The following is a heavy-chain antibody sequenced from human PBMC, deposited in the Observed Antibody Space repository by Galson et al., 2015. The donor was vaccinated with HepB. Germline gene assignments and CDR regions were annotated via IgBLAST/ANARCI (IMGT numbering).Heavy chain of an antibody. Sequence: SLRLSCAASGFTFGDYYMSWIRQAPGKGLEWVSYISTSGTYTNYAVSVKGRITISRDNVKNSISLQMNRLSVEDTAIHYCARVADADYGDHSHFDSWGQGTLVTVSS. CDR3: ARVADADYGDHSHFDS. V-gene: IGHV3-11*06. D-gene: IGHD4-17*01. CDR1: GFTFGDYY. CDR2: ISTSGTYT. J-gene: IGHJ4*02.